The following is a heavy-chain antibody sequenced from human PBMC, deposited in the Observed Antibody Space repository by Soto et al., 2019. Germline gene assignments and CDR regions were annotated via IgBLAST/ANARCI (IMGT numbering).Heavy chain of an antibody. CDR3: AKDPRVSRITIFGGNGYYGMDV. CDR2: ISYDGSNK. V-gene: IGHV3-30*18. D-gene: IGHD3-3*01. Sequence: SGGSLRLSCAASGFTFSSYGMHWVRQAPGKGLEWVAVISYDGSNKYYADSVKGRFTISRDNSKNTLYLQMNSLRAEDTAVYYCAKDPRVSRITIFGGNGYYGMDVWGQGTTVTVSS. J-gene: IGHJ6*02. CDR1: GFTFSSYG.